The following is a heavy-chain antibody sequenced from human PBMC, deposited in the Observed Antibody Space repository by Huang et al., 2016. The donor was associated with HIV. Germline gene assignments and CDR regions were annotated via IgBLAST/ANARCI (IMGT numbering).Heavy chain of an antibody. Sequence: QVQLVQSGAEVKKPGASVRVSCKASGSTFTSYGINWVRQAPGQGREWMGWVFSYKGNTNYARKFQGRVTMTTDTFTNTAYMELRSLRSDDTAVFYCARVDGYSNFLHFDYWGQGTLVTVSS. CDR1: GSTFTSYG. CDR3: ARVDGYSNFLHFDY. CDR2: VFSYKGNT. J-gene: IGHJ4*02. D-gene: IGHD4-4*01. V-gene: IGHV1-18*01.